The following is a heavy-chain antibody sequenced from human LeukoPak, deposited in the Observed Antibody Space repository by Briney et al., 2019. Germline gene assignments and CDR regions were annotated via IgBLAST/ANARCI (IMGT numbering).Heavy chain of an antibody. Sequence: ASVKVSCKASGYTFTSYYMHWVRQAPGQGLEWMGIINPSGGSTSYAQKFQGRVTMTRDTSTSTVYMELSSLRSEDTAVYYCARGPGPSRGPYYYDSSGYSHFDYWGQGTLVTVSS. CDR3: ARGPGPSRGPYYYDSSGYSHFDY. CDR1: GYTFTSYY. J-gene: IGHJ4*02. V-gene: IGHV1-46*01. CDR2: INPSGGST. D-gene: IGHD3-22*01.